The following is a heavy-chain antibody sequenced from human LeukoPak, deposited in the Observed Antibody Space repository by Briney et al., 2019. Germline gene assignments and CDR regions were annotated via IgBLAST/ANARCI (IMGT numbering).Heavy chain of an antibody. CDR1: GIIFSNYG. CDR3: AKPPRSSGGRNYFDY. V-gene: IGHV3-23*01. D-gene: IGHD6-6*01. CDR2: ISPSGGTT. Sequence: GGSLRLSCEASGIIFSNYGMNWVRQAPGKRLEWVSGISPSGGTTYYADSLKGRFSISRDNSKNTVYLQMNSLRADDTAVYYCAKPPRSSGGRNYFDYWGQGTLVTVSS. J-gene: IGHJ4*02.